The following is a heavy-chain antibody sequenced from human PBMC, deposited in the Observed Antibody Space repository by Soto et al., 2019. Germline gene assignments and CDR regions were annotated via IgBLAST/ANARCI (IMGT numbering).Heavy chain of an antibody. D-gene: IGHD3-22*01. CDR2: IYYSGRT. Sequence: PSETRSVKCRVAGESRSRRRYYWGWIRQPPGKGLEWIGDIYYSGRTYYNPSLKSRVTLSVDTSKNQFSLKLSSVTAADTAVYYCARKRDYYDGRGFFDYWGRGTLVTVSS. CDR3: ARKRDYYDGRGFFDY. CDR1: GESRSRRRYY. V-gene: IGHV4-39*01. J-gene: IGHJ4*02.